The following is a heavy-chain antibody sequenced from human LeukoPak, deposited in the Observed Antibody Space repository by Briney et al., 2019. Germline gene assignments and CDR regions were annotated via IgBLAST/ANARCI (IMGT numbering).Heavy chain of an antibody. J-gene: IGHJ3*02. D-gene: IGHD2-21*02. CDR2: ISYDGSNK. Sequence: GGSLRLSCAASGFTFSSYAMHWVRQAPGKGLEWVAVISYDGSNKYYADSVKGRFTISRDNSKNTLYLQMNSLRAEDTAVYYCASGGDTDAFDIWGQGTMITVSS. CDR1: GFTFSSYA. CDR3: ASGGDTDAFDI. V-gene: IGHV3-30-3*01.